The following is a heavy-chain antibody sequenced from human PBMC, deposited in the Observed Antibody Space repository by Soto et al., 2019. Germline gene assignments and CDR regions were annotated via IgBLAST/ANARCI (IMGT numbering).Heavy chain of an antibody. CDR3: AKVALYYDFWSGYQTDDFDY. Sequence: PGGSLRLSCAASGFTFISYAMSWVRQAPGKGLEWVSAISGSGGSTYYADSVKGRFTISRDNSKNTLYLQMNSLRAEDTAVYYCAKVALYYDFWSGYQTDDFDYWGQGTLVTV. J-gene: IGHJ4*02. D-gene: IGHD3-3*01. V-gene: IGHV3-23*01. CDR2: ISGSGGST. CDR1: GFTFISYA.